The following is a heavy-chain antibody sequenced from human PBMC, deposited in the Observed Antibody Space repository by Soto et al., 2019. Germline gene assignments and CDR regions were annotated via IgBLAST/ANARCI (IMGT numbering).Heavy chain of an antibody. J-gene: IGHJ5*02. CDR3: ARHRVTVADYNWFDP. Sequence: SETLSLTCTVSGGSISSSSYYWGWIRQPPGKGLEWIGSIYYSGSTYYNPSLKSRVTISVDTSKNQFSLKLSSVTAADTAVYYCARHRVTVADYNWFDPWGQGTLVTVSS. CDR2: IYYSGST. CDR1: GGSISSSSYY. D-gene: IGHD6-19*01. V-gene: IGHV4-39*01.